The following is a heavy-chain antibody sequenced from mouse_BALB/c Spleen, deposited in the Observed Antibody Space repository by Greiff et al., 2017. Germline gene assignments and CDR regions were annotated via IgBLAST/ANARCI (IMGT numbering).Heavy chain of an antibody. J-gene: IGHJ4*01. Sequence: QVQLQQPGAELVKPGAPVKLSCKASGYTFTSYWMNWVKQRPGRGLEWIGRLDPSDSETHYNQKFKDKATLTVDKSSSTAYIQLSSLTSEDSAVYYCAREATALYAMDYWGQGTSVTVSS. CDR2: LDPSDSET. CDR1: GYTFTSYW. CDR3: AREATALYAMDY. D-gene: IGHD1-2*01. V-gene: IGHV1-69*02.